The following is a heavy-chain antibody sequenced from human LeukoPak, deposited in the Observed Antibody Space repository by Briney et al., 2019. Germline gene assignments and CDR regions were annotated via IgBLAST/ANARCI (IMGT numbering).Heavy chain of an antibody. Sequence: GRSLRLSCAASGFTFSSYNMHWVRQAPGKGLEWVALISYAGNNKFYADSVKGRFTISRDNSKNTLYLQMNSLGAEDTAVYYCARDFFNTDSSGGDWFGPWGQGTLVTVSS. CDR3: ARDFFNTDSSGGDWFGP. J-gene: IGHJ5*02. CDR2: ISYAGNNK. D-gene: IGHD6-19*01. V-gene: IGHV3-30*01. CDR1: GFTFSSYN.